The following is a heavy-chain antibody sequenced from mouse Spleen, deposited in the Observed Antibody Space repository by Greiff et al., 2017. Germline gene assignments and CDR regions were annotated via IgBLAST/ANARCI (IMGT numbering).Heavy chain of an antibody. J-gene: IGHJ3*01. D-gene: IGHD1-1*01. Sequence: VQLQQSGAELAKPGASVKLSCKTSGYTFTSYWIHWVKQRPGQGLDWIGYINPTSDYTKYNQKFKDKATLTADKSSSTAYMQLNSLTYDDSAVYYCASWGTTVVPFAYWGQGTLVTVSA. CDR2: INPTSDYT. CDR1: GYTFTSYW. V-gene: IGHV1-7*01. CDR3: ASWGTTVVPFAY.